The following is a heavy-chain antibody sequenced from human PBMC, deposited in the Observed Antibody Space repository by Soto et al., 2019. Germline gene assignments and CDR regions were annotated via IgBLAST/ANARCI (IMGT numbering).Heavy chain of an antibody. J-gene: IGHJ4*02. CDR1: EGNCRGYC. Sequence: SETLSLTWAVEEGNCRGYCGTRIRQTPGTGLEWIGEINHSGSTNYNPSLKSRVTISVDTSKNQFSLKLTSVTAAYTAVYYCARGKITRLFDYWGQGTLVTVSS. V-gene: IGHV4-34*01. D-gene: IGHD3-10*01. CDR3: ARGKITRLFDY. CDR2: INHSGST.